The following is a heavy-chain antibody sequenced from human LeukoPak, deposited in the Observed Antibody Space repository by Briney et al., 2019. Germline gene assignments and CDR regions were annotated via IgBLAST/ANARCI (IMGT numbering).Heavy chain of an antibody. V-gene: IGHV3-30*18. Sequence: PGRSLRPSCAASGFTFRNYGMHWVRQAPGKGLDWVAVIPYDGFNPYYADSVKGRLTISRDNSKNTLWLQMNSLRADDTAVYYCAKVKEMYSSGSYYFDYWGQGTLVTVSS. J-gene: IGHJ4*02. CDR3: AKVKEMYSSGSYYFDY. CDR1: GFTFRNYG. D-gene: IGHD6-19*01. CDR2: IPYDGFNP.